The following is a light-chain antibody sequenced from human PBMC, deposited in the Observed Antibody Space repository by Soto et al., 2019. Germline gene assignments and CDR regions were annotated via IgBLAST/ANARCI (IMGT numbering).Light chain of an antibody. J-gene: IGKJ4*01. CDR2: DAS. CDR3: QQYDNRPLT. Sequence: DIQMTQSPSSLSASVGDRVTITCQASQDISNYLNWDQQKPGKAPKLLIYDASNLETGVPSRFSGSGSGTDFTFTISSLQPEDIATYYCQQYDNRPLTFGGGTKVEIK. CDR1: QDISNY. V-gene: IGKV1-33*01.